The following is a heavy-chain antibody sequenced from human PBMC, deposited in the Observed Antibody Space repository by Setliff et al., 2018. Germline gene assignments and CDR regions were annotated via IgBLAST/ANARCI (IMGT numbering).Heavy chain of an antibody. V-gene: IGHV1-69*13. Sequence: EASVKVSCKASGGTFSSYVISWVREAPGQGLEWMGGIIPMFGTNYAQKFQGRVTITADESTSTAYMELKSLRSDDTAVYYCARVLFGVNDGFYHYFYMDVWGKGTTVTVSS. CDR1: GGTFSSYV. CDR2: IIPMFGT. J-gene: IGHJ6*03. CDR3: ARVLFGVNDGFYHYFYMDV. D-gene: IGHD3-10*02.